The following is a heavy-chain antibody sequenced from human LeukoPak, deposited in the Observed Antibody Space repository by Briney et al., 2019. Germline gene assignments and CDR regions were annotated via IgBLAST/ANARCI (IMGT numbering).Heavy chain of an antibody. J-gene: IGHJ6*03. CDR3: ARKQHLEPSSYYYYYMDV. D-gene: IGHD6-13*01. Sequence: SETLSLTCVVSGDSIRNDYWWNWVRQPPGKGLEWIGEIYHSGSTNYNPSLKCRVSISVDKSKNQFSLKLTSVTAADTAMYYCARKQHLEPSSYYYYYMDVWGKGTTVTVS. CDR1: GDSIRNDYW. CDR2: IYHSGST. V-gene: IGHV4-4*02.